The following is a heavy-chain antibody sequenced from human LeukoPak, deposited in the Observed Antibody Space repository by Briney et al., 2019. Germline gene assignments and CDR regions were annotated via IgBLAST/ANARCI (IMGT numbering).Heavy chain of an antibody. Sequence: GGSLRLSCAASGFTVSSNYMSWVRQAPGKWLEWVSLIYSGGTTYYADSVKGRFTISRDNSKNTLYLQMNSLRAEDTAMYYCATPGGGGNAFDIWGQGTMVTVSS. CDR2: IYSGGTT. V-gene: IGHV3-53*01. J-gene: IGHJ3*02. CDR3: ATPGGGGNAFDI. D-gene: IGHD2-15*01. CDR1: GFTVSSNY.